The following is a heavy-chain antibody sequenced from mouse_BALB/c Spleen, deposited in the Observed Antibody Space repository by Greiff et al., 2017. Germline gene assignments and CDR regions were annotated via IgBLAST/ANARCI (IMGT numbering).Heavy chain of an antibody. CDR2: ILPGSGST. D-gene: IGHD2-2*01. CDR3: ARGGLWLPEAYYFDY. J-gene: IGHJ2*01. Sequence: QVQLQQSGAELMKPGASVKISCKATGYTFSSYWIEWVKQRPGHGLEWIGEILPGSGSTNYNEKFKGKATFTADTSSNTAYMQLSSLTSEDSAVYYCARGGLWLPEAYYFDYWGQGTTLTVSS. V-gene: IGHV1-9*01. CDR1: GYTFSSYW.